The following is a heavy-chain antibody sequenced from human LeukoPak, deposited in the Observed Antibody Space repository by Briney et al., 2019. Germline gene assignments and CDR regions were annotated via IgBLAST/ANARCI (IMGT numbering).Heavy chain of an antibody. CDR2: MNPNSGNT. V-gene: IGHV1-8*01. CDR1: GYTFTSYD. D-gene: IGHD2-15*01. J-gene: IGHJ5*02. CDR3: ARSKKIGPILSNWFDP. Sequence: ASVKVSCKASGYTFTSYDINWVRQATGQGLEWMGWMNPNSGNTGHAQKFQGRVTMTRNTSISTAYMELSSLRSEDTAVYYCARSKKIGPILSNWFDPWGQGTLVTVSS.